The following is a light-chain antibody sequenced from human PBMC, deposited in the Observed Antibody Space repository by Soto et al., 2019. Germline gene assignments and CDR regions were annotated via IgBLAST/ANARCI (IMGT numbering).Light chain of an antibody. J-gene: IGLJ2*01. Sequence: QSVLTQPPSVSVAPGQKVTISCSGSSSNIGNNYVSWYQQLPGTAPKLLIYDNNKRPSGIPDRFSGSKSGTSATLGITGLQTGDEADYYCGTWDSSLSGEVFGGGTKVTVL. CDR1: SSNIGNNY. CDR3: GTWDSSLSGEV. CDR2: DNN. V-gene: IGLV1-51*01.